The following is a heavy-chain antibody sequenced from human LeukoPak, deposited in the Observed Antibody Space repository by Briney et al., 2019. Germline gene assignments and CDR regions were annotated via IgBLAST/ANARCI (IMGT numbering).Heavy chain of an antibody. V-gene: IGHV3-49*04. CDR1: GFTFGDYA. Sequence: GRSLRLSCTASGFTFGDYAMSWVRQAPGKGLEWVGFIRSKAYGGTTEYAASVKGRFTISRDDSKSIAYLQMNSLKTEETAVYYCTRDSGSYYDYWGQGTLVTVSS. J-gene: IGHJ4*02. CDR3: TRDSGSYYDY. D-gene: IGHD1-26*01. CDR2: IRSKAYGGTT.